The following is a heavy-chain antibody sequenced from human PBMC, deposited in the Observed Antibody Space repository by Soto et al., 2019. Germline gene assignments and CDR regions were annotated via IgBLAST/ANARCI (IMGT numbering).Heavy chain of an antibody. V-gene: IGHV3-21*01. D-gene: IGHD2-21*02. CDR3: ASLGGDSTHAGVYYGMDV. Sequence: PGGSLRLSCAASGFTFSSYSMNWVRQAPGKGLEWVSSISSSSSYIYYADSVKGRFTISRDNAKNSLYLQMNSLRAEDTAVYYCASLGGDSTHAGVYYGMDVWGQGTTVTVSS. CDR1: GFTFSSYS. J-gene: IGHJ6*02. CDR2: ISSSSSYI.